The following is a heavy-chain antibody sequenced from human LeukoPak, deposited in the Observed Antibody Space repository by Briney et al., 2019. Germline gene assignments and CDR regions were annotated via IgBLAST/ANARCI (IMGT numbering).Heavy chain of an antibody. CDR2: TKLDGSEK. D-gene: IGHD2-2*01. J-gene: IGHJ6*04. V-gene: IGHV3-7*03. Sequence: GGSLRLSCTASGFAFSNFWMSWVRQAPGEGLEWVASTKLDGSEKYYVDSVKGRFTISRDNAKNSLSLQMNSLRADDTAVYYCARDGMYCSSTSCYWGDKYYYYGMDVWGKGTTVTVSS. CDR1: GFAFSNFW. CDR3: ARDGMYCSSTSCYWGDKYYYYGMDV.